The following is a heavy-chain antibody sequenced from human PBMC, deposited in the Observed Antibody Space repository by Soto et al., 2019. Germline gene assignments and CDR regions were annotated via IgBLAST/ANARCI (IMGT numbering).Heavy chain of an antibody. J-gene: IGHJ6*02. V-gene: IGHV3-30*18. D-gene: IGHD6-13*01. CDR1: GFTFSSYG. CDR2: ISYDGSNK. CDR3: AKDHRVAAAGYYYYYYYGMDV. Sequence: GGSLRLSCAASGFTFSSYGMHWVRQAPGKXLEWVAVISYDGSNKYYADSVKGRFTISRDNSKNTLYLQMNSLRAEDTAVYYCAKDHRVAAAGYYYYYYYGMDVWGQGTTVTVSS.